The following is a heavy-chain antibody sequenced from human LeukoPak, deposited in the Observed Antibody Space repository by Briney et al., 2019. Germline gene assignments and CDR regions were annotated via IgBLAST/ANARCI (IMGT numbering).Heavy chain of an antibody. J-gene: IGHJ4*02. D-gene: IGHD4-17*01. CDR1: GFTFSKYW. Sequence: PGGSLRLSCAASGFTFSKYWMLWVRQAPGKGLESVSRINTDGTVTTYADSVKGRFTVSRDNADNTMFLQMNSVRDEDTAVYYCARDRPVTMVTTEWDYWGQGSLVTVSS. CDR3: ARDRPVTMVTTEWDY. CDR2: INTDGTVT. V-gene: IGHV3-74*01.